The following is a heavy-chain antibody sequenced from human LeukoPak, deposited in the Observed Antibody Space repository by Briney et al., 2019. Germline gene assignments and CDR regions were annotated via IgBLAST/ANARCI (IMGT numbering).Heavy chain of an antibody. D-gene: IGHD3-10*01. J-gene: IGHJ4*02. CDR3: ARGPFTMVRGVSDY. CDR1: GYTFTSYD. V-gene: IGHV1-8*01. Sequence: ASVKVSCKASGYTFTSYDINWVRQATGQGLEWMGWMNPNSGNTGYAQKFQGRVTMTRNTSISTAYMELSSLRSEDTAAYYCARGPFTMVRGVSDYWGQGTLVTVSS. CDR2: MNPNSGNT.